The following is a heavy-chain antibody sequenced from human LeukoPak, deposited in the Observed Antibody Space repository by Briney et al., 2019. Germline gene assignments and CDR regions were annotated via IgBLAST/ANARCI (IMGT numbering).Heavy chain of an antibody. Sequence: GGSLRLSCAASGFTFSSYAMHWVRQAPGKGLEWVAVISYDGSNKYYADSVKGRFTISRDNSKNTLYLQMNSLRAEDTAVYYCAKIPYSSSRDYWGQGTLVTVSS. V-gene: IGHV3-30*04. CDR1: GFTFSSYA. CDR2: ISYDGSNK. J-gene: IGHJ4*02. CDR3: AKIPYSSSRDY. D-gene: IGHD6-13*01.